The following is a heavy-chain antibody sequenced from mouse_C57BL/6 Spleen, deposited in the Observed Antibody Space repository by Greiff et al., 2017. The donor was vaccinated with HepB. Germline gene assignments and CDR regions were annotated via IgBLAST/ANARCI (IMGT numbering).Heavy chain of an antibody. Sequence: EVKVVESEGGLVQPGSSMKLSCTASGFTFSDYYMAWVRQVPEKGLEWVANINYDGSSTYYLDSLKSRFIISRDNAKNILYLQMSSLKSEDTATYYCARDRYYGSSHFDYWGQGTTLTVSS. D-gene: IGHD1-1*01. CDR3: ARDRYYGSSHFDY. CDR2: INYDGSST. V-gene: IGHV5-16*01. CDR1: GFTFSDYY. J-gene: IGHJ2*01.